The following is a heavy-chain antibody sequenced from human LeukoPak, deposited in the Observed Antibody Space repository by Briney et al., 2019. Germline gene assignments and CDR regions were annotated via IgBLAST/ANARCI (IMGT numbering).Heavy chain of an antibody. V-gene: IGHV3-13*01. J-gene: IGHJ5*02. Sequence: GGSLRLSCAAPGFTFSNYDTHWVRQATGKGLEWVSSIGKGGDSYYAGSVKGRFTISRENGKNSLHLQMNSLRAGDTAVYYCTRGSEGFDPWGQGTLVTVSS. CDR2: IGKGGDS. CDR3: TRGSEGFDP. CDR1: GFTFSNYD.